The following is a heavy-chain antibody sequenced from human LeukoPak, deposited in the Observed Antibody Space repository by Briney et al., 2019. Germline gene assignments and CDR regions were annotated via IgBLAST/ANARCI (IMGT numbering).Heavy chain of an antibody. J-gene: IGHJ4*02. D-gene: IGHD6-19*01. CDR1: GFIFNSYS. CDR2: LSSSSSYK. CDR3: ARGRAHELHSGWYLPFDY. V-gene: IGHV3-21*01. Sequence: GGSLRLSCAASGFIFNSYSMNWVRQAPGKGLEWVSSLSSSSSYKYYADSVKGRFTISRGNAKNSLYLQMNSLRAEDTAVYYCARGRAHELHSGWYLPFDYWGQGTLVTVSS.